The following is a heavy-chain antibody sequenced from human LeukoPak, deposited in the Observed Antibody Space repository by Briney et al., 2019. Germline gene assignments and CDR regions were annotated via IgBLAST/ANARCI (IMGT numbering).Heavy chain of an antibody. CDR1: GFTFSSYA. Sequence: SGGSLRLSCAASGFTFSSYAMYWVRQAPGKGLEWVALISYDGTNKYYADSVKGRFTISRDNSNNTLYLQMNSLRVEDTAVYYCARGPSSDFLSGSADYWGQGTLVTVSS. CDR3: ARGPSSDFLSGSADY. V-gene: IGHV3-30-3*01. J-gene: IGHJ4*02. CDR2: ISYDGTNK. D-gene: IGHD3-3*01.